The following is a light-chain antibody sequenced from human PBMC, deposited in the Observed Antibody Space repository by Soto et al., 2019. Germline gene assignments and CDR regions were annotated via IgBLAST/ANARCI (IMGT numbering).Light chain of an antibody. CDR2: DVS. CDR1: SSDVGGYNY. V-gene: IGLV2-14*01. Sequence: QSVLTQPASVSGSPGQSFTISCTGSSSDVGGYNYVSWYQQHPGKAPKLMIYDVSNRPSGVSNRFSGSKSGNTASLTISGLQAEDDADYYCSSYTSSSTRLFGGGTKVTVL. CDR3: SSYTSSSTRL. J-gene: IGLJ2*01.